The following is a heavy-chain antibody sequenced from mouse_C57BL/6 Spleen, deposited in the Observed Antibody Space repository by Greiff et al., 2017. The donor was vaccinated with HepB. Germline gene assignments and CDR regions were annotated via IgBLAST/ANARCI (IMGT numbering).Heavy chain of an antibody. CDR3: AREGGYGSYYYAMDY. CDR2: IYPRSGNT. CDR1: GYTFTSYG. J-gene: IGHJ4*01. D-gene: IGHD2-2*01. Sequence: QVQLQQSGAELARPGASVKLSCKASGYTFTSYGISWVKQRTGQGLEWIGEIYPRSGNTYYNEKFKGKATLTADKSSSTAYVELRSLTSEDSAVYFCAREGGYGSYYYAMDYWGQGTSVTVSS. V-gene: IGHV1-81*01.